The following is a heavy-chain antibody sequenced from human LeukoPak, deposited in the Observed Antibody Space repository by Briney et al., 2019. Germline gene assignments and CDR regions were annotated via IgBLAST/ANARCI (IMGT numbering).Heavy chain of an antibody. D-gene: IGHD6-19*01. V-gene: IGHV4-59*01. Sequence: KSSETLSLTCTVSGGSISGDYWSWIRQSPGKGLEWIAYIHSSGSTSYNPSLKSRVTISVDTSKNEFSLKLTSVNAADTAVYYCARLFSLPNDFEQWLGPPLGAFDIWGQGTMVTVSS. CDR3: ARLFSLPNDFEQWLGPPLGAFDI. CDR2: IHSSGST. CDR1: GGSISGDY. J-gene: IGHJ3*02.